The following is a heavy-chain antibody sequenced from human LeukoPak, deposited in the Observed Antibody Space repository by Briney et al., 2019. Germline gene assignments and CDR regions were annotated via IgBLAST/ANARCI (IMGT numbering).Heavy chain of an antibody. J-gene: IGHJ5*02. CDR2: INPGDSET. Sequence: LGESLKISCQASGYSFTSSWIGWARQMPGKGLEWMAIINPGDSETRYSPSFQGQVTISADKSISTVYLQWGSLKASDTAMYYCARQPGAGWFDPWGQGTLVTVSS. CDR1: GYSFTSSW. D-gene: IGHD3-10*01. V-gene: IGHV5-51*01. CDR3: ARQPGAGWFDP.